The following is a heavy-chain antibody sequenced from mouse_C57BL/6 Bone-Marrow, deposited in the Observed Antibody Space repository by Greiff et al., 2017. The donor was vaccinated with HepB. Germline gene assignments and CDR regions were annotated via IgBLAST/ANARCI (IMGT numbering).Heavy chain of an antibody. CDR1: DSEVFPIAY. D-gene: IGHD1-1*01. J-gene: IGHJ1*03. CDR2: ILPSIGRT. CDR3: ARRDDYYGSSSYWYFDV. Sequence: VQLQQSGSEPRSPGSSVKLSCKDFDSEVFPIAYMSWVRQKPGHGFEWIGGILPSIGRTIYGEKFEDKATLDADTLSNTAYLELNSLTSEDSAIYYCARRDDYYGSSSYWYFDVWGTGTTVTVSS. V-gene: IGHV15-2*01.